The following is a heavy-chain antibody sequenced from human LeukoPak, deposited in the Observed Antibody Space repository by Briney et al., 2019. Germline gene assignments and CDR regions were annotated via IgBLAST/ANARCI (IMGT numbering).Heavy chain of an antibody. J-gene: IGHJ4*02. CDR2: LYSGGNT. Sequence: GGSLRLSCAVSGFTVSSNYMSWVRQAPGKGLEWVSVLYSGGNTYYADSVKGRFTISRDNSKNTLYLQMNSLRAEDTAVYYCARYDGGSGPFDYWGQGTLVTVSS. D-gene: IGHD3-10*01. CDR3: ARYDGGSGPFDY. V-gene: IGHV3-53*01. CDR1: GFTVSSNY.